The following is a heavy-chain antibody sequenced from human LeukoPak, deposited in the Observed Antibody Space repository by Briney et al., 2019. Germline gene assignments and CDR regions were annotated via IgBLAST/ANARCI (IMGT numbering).Heavy chain of an antibody. CDR2: IYHSGST. Sequence: SGTLSLTCAVSGGSIKSNNWWSWVRQPPGKGLEWIGEIYHSGSTNYNPSLKSRVTISVDTSKNQFSLKLSSVTAADTAVYYCARRSLSTMVRGVIRYYYYGMDVWGQGTTVTVSS. J-gene: IGHJ6*02. D-gene: IGHD3-10*01. V-gene: IGHV4-4*02. CDR1: GGSIKSNNW. CDR3: ARRSLSTMVRGVIRYYYYGMDV.